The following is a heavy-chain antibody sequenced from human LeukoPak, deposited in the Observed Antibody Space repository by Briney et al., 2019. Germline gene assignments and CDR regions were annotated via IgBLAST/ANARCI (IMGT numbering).Heavy chain of an antibody. V-gene: IGHV3-11*04. D-gene: IGHD3-22*01. Sequence: PGGSLRLSCAASGFTFSDYYMTWIRQAPGKGLEWVSYISSSGSSLQYADSVKGRSTISRDNSKNTLYLQMNSLRAEDTAVYYCARDKRYYYDSSGYNPDYWGQGTLVTVSS. CDR1: GFTFSDYY. CDR3: ARDKRYYYDSSGYNPDY. CDR2: ISSSGSSL. J-gene: IGHJ4*02.